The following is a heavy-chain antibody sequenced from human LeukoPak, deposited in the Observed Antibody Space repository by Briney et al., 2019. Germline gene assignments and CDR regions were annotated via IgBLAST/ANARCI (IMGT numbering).Heavy chain of an antibody. V-gene: IGHV3-48*01. D-gene: IGHD3-22*01. J-gene: IGHJ4*02. CDR2: IGNSGGSI. Sequence: GGSLRLSCAASGFTFSSYSMKWVRQAPGKGLEWVSYIGNSGGSIKYADSVKGRFTISRDNSKNTLYLQMNSLRAEDTAVYYCARAVYDSSGYYLDYWGQETLVTVSS. CDR1: GFTFSSYS. CDR3: ARAVYDSSGYYLDY.